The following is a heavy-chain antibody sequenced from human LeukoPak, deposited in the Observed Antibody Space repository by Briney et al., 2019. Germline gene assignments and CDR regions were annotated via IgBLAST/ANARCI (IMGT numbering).Heavy chain of an antibody. J-gene: IGHJ4*02. V-gene: IGHV4-59*01. CDR1: GGSISSYY. CDR2: IYYSGNT. Sequence: PSETLSLTCTVSGGSISSYYWSWIRQPPGKGLEWIGYIYYSGNTYYNPSLKSRVTISVDTSKNQFSLKLRSMTTADTAVYYCARDRSSGSGKYYFDYWGQGTLVTVSP. D-gene: IGHD6-13*01. CDR3: ARDRSSGSGKYYFDY.